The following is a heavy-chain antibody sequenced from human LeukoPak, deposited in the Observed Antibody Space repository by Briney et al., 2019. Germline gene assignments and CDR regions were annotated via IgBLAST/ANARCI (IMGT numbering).Heavy chain of an antibody. V-gene: IGHV4-59*08. CDR1: GGSISSYY. J-gene: IGHJ6*03. CDR2: IYYSGST. CDR3: ARSSTSGYYYYYYMDV. D-gene: IGHD2-2*01. Sequence: SETLSLTCTVSGGSISSYYWSWIRQPPGKGLEWIGYIYYSGSTNYNPSLKSRVTISVDTSKDQFSLKLSSVTAADAAVYYCARSSTSGYYYYYYMDVWGKGTTVTVSS.